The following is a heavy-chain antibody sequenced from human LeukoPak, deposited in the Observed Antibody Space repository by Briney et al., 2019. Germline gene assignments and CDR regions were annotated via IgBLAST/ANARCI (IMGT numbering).Heavy chain of an antibody. CDR2: IYYSGST. CDR3: ASGGIFGVVKKIKNYFDY. CDR1: GGSISSSSYY. V-gene: IGHV4-39*01. J-gene: IGHJ4*02. D-gene: IGHD3-3*01. Sequence: SETLSLTCTVSGGSISSSSYYWGWIRQPPGKGLEWIGSIYYSGSTYYNPSLKSRVTISADTSMNQFSLKLSSVTAADTAVYYCASGGIFGVVKKIKNYFDYWGQGTLVTVSS.